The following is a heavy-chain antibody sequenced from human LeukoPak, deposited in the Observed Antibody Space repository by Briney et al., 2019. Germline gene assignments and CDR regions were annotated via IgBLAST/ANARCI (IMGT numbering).Heavy chain of an antibody. CDR1: GYTFTSYY. Sequence: GASVTVSFKASGYTFTSYYMHWVRQAPGQGLEWMGIINPSGGSTSYAQKFQGRVTMTRDMSTSTVYMELSSLRSEDTAVYYCARGGYSYGPPDWYFDLWGRGTLVTVSS. J-gene: IGHJ2*01. D-gene: IGHD5-18*01. CDR3: ARGGYSYGPPDWYFDL. CDR2: INPSGGST. V-gene: IGHV1-46*01.